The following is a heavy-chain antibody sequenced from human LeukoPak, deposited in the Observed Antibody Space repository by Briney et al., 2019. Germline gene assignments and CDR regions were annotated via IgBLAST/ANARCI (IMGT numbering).Heavy chain of an antibody. Sequence: GGSLRLSCAASGFTFSSYAMSWVRQAPGKGLEWVSAISGSGGSTYYADSVKGRFTISRDNSKNTLYLQVNSLRAEDTAVYYCAKDRYYYDSSGYFDYWGQGTLVTVSS. J-gene: IGHJ4*02. V-gene: IGHV3-23*01. CDR1: GFTFSSYA. CDR3: AKDRYYYDSSGYFDY. D-gene: IGHD3-22*01. CDR2: ISGSGGST.